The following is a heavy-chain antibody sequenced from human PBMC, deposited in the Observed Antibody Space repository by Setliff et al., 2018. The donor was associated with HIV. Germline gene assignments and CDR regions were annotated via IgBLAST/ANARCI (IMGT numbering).Heavy chain of an antibody. CDR2: VHHTGSK. V-gene: IGHV4-38-2*01. D-gene: IGHD3-10*01. CDR1: GYSMSSGYY. CDR3: ARNHYYGPGKNRWFDP. J-gene: IGHJ5*02. Sequence: KASETLSLTCGVSGYSMSSGYYWGWIRQPPGKGLEWIGNVHHTGSKYYNPSLKRRVTISVDTSKNQFSLKLTSVTAADTAVYYCARNHYYGPGKNRWFDPWGQEMLVTVSS.